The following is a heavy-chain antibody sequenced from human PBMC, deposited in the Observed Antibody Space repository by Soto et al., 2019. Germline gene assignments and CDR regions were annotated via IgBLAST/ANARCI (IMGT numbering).Heavy chain of an antibody. V-gene: IGHV3-23*01. Sequence: PGGSLRLSCGASGFTFSSYAMSWVRQAPGKGLEWVSAISGSGGSTYYADSVKGRFTISRDNSKNTLYLQMNSLRAEDTAVYYCANGRPFVVVPAALRYDAFDIWGQGTMVTVSS. CDR1: GFTFSSYA. D-gene: IGHD2-2*02. CDR3: ANGRPFVVVPAALRYDAFDI. CDR2: ISGSGGST. J-gene: IGHJ3*02.